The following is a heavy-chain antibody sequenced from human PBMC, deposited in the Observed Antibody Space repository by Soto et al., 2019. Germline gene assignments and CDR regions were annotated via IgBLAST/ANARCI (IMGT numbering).Heavy chain of an antibody. J-gene: IGHJ4*02. D-gene: IGHD3-16*01. Sequence: ASETLSLTCTVSGGSISSGDYYWSWIRQPPGKGLEWIGYIYYSGSTYYNPSLKSRVTISVDTSKNQFSLKLSSVTAADTAVYYCARTIWDFGSPGYFDYWGQGTLVTVSS. CDR2: IYYSGST. CDR1: GGSISSGDYY. V-gene: IGHV4-30-4*01. CDR3: ARTIWDFGSPGYFDY.